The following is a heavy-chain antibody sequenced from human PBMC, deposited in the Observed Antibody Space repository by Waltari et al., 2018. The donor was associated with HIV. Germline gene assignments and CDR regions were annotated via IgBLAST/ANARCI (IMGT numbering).Heavy chain of an antibody. J-gene: IGHJ4*02. CDR3: ASLGVSVGLDY. CDR2: SIPILGIA. Sequence: QVQLVQSGAEVKKPGSSVKVSCKASGGTFSSYTISWVRQAPGQGLEWMGRSIPILGIANYAQKFQGRVTITADKSTSTAYMELSSLRSEDTAVYYCASLGVSVGLDYWGQGTLVTVSS. D-gene: IGHD3-3*01. V-gene: IGHV1-69*02. CDR1: GGTFSSYT.